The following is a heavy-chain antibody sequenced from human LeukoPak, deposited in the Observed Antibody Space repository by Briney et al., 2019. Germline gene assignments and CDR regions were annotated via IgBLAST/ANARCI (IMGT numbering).Heavy chain of an antibody. Sequence: GESLKISCKGSGYSFTSYWIGWVRQMPGKGLEWMGIIYPGDSDTRYGPSFQGQVTISADKSISTAYLQWSSLKASDTAMYYCARSSYSSGWYLDFDYWGQGTLVTVSS. CDR1: GYSFTSYW. CDR2: IYPGDSDT. V-gene: IGHV5-51*01. CDR3: ARSSYSSGWYLDFDY. J-gene: IGHJ4*02. D-gene: IGHD6-19*01.